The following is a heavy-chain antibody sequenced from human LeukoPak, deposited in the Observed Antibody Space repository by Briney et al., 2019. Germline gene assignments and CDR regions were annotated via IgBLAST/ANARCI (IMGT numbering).Heavy chain of an antibody. Sequence: PGGSLRLSCAASGFTFSDSFMSWVRQAPGKGLEWVGRSRNKADSYTAEYAASVKGRFTISRAESKNSLYLQISSLETEDAAVYYCATSSWYRLAYWGQGSLVTVSS. CDR3: ATSSWYRLAY. D-gene: IGHD6-13*01. J-gene: IGHJ4*02. CDR1: GFTFSDSF. CDR2: SRNKADSYTA. V-gene: IGHV3-72*01.